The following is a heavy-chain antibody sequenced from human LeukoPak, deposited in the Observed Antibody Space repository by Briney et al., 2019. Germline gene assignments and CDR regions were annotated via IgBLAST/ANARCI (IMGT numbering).Heavy chain of an antibody. D-gene: IGHD2-2*01. Sequence: PGGSLRLSCAASGFTFSSYWMHWVRQAPGKGLVWVSRINSDGSSTSYADSVKGRFTISRDNAKNTLYLQMNSLRAEDTAVYYCARARISQPLHWFDPWGQGTLVTVSS. CDR2: INSDGSST. V-gene: IGHV3-74*01. CDR3: ARARISQPLHWFDP. J-gene: IGHJ5*02. CDR1: GFTFSSYW.